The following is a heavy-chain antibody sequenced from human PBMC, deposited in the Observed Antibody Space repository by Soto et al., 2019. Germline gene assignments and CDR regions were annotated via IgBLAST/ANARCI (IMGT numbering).Heavy chain of an antibody. CDR2: IFYTGST. J-gene: IGHJ6*01. CDR1: GGSISSSGHF. Sequence: QLQLQESGPGLVKPSETLSLTCTVSGGSISSSGHFWGWIRQPPGKGLEWIGTIFYTGSTYYNSSFKRGAPLSSDASNHQFTLKLSSVSSADTAVYFCARIVSTAPDFHPAMDVRWKGTKGIVSS. CDR3: ARIVSTAPDFHPAMDV. V-gene: IGHV4-39*01. D-gene: IGHD5-12*01.